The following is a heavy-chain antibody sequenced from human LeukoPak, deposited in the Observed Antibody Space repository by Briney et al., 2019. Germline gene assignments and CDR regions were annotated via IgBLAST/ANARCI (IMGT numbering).Heavy chain of an antibody. D-gene: IGHD1-26*01. CDR2: ISGSGGST. CDR1: GFTFSSYA. V-gene: IGHV3-23*01. J-gene: IGHJ4*02. CDR3: AKENGSYYGGADY. Sequence: GGSLRLSCAASGFTFSSYAMGWVRQAPGKGLEWVSSISGSGGSTYYADFVKGRFTISRDNSKNTLYLQMNSLRADDTAVYYCAKENGSYYGGADYWGQGTLVTVSS.